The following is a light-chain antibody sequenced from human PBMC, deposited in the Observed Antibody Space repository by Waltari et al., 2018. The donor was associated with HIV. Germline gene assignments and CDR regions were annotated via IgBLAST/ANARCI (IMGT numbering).Light chain of an antibody. CDR2: KAS. Sequence: DIQMTQSPSTLSASVADRVTITCRASLSISSWLAWNQQKPVQDPKLLIYKASSLESGVTSRFGGSGSGYEFTLTISSLQPDDFATYYCQEYNTFGQGTKLAIK. CDR3: QEYNT. CDR1: LSISSW. J-gene: IGKJ2*01. V-gene: IGKV1-5*03.